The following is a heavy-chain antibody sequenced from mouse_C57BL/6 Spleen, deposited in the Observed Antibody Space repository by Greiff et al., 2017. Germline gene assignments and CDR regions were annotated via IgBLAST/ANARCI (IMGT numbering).Heavy chain of an antibody. Sequence: QVQLHQSGAELVRPGASVTLSCKASGYTFTDYEMHWVKQTPVPGLEWIGAFDPETGGTAYNQKFKGKAILTADKSSSTAYMELRSLTSEYSAVYYCTRTTGGPDYWGQGTTLTVSS. D-gene: IGHD1-1*01. CDR2: FDPETGGT. J-gene: IGHJ2*01. CDR1: GYTFTDYE. CDR3: TRTTGGPDY. V-gene: IGHV1-15*01.